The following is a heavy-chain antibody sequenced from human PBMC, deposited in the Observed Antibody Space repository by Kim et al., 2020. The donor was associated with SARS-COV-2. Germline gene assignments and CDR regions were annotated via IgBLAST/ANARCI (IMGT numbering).Heavy chain of an antibody. Sequence: KGRFTISRDNAKNSLYLQMNSLRAEDTAVYYCASLPSPLTVAVAENWFDPWGQGTLVTVSS. J-gene: IGHJ5*02. D-gene: IGHD6-19*01. CDR3: ASLPSPLTVAVAENWFDP. V-gene: IGHV3-11*03.